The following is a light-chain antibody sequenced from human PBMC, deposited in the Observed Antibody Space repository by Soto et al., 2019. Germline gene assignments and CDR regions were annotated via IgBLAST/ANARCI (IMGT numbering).Light chain of an antibody. CDR1: SGSIASNY. V-gene: IGLV6-57*04. Sequence: NVMLTQPHSVSESPGKMVTISCTRSSGSIASNYVQWYQQRPGSAPTTVIYEDNQRPSGVPDRFSGSIDSSSNSASLTISGLKTEDEADYYCQSYDSSNVVFGGGTKVTVL. CDR2: EDN. J-gene: IGLJ2*01. CDR3: QSYDSSNVV.